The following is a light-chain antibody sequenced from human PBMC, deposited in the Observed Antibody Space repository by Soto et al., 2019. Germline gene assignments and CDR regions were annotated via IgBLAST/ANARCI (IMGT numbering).Light chain of an antibody. Sequence: EIVLTQSPGTLSLSPGERATLSCRASQTVTGNYLAWYQQKPGQSPRLLIYGSSDRATGIPDRFSGSGSGTGFTPPLSRVDPEDFAVYYCQQYGSSPPYTFGQGTRLEIK. CDR1: QTVTGNY. J-gene: IGKJ2*01. V-gene: IGKV3-20*01. CDR2: GSS. CDR3: QQYGSSPPYT.